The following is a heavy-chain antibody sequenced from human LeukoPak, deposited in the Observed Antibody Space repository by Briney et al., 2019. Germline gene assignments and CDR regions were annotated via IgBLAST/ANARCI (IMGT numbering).Heavy chain of an antibody. CDR1: GGAVNGSIFY. J-gene: IGHJ4*02. CDR2: IHYSSKT. V-gene: IGHV4-39*07. Sequence: PSETLSLTCSVSGGAVNGSIFYWAWLRQPPGKGLEWIGSIHYSSKTYDNPTLRSRVTMSVDTSKNHFSLRLTSVTAADTAVYYCARQIWGFVWGSYRGFDYWGQGTLVTVSS. D-gene: IGHD3-16*02. CDR3: ARQIWGFVWGSYRGFDY.